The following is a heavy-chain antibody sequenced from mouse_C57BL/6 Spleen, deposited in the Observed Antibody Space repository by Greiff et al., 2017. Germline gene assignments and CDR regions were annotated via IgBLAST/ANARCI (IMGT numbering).Heavy chain of an antibody. CDR3: ARKEIYDGYFAWFAY. J-gene: IGHJ3*01. V-gene: IGHV1-18*01. CDR2: IHPNTGGT. D-gene: IGHD2-3*01. Sequence: VQLKQSGPELVKPGASVKIPCKASGYTFTDYNMDWVKQSHGKSLEWIGDIHPNTGGTIYNQKFKGKATLTVDKSSSTAYMELRSLTSEDTAVYYCARKEIYDGYFAWFAYWGQGTLVTVSA. CDR1: GYTFTDYN.